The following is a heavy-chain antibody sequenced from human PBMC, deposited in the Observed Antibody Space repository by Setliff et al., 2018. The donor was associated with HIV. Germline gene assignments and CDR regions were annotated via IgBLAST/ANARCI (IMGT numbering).Heavy chain of an antibody. CDR2: INPSGGNT. CDR3: ATSGSNYWFDP. V-gene: IGHV1-46*01. CDR1: GYTFTSYY. J-gene: IGHJ5*02. Sequence: ASVKVSCKASGYTFTSYYMHWVRQAPGQGLEWMGIINPSGGNTSYAQKFQGRVTMTRDTSTSTVYMELSSLRSEDTAVYYCATSGSNYWFDPWGQGTLVTVSS. D-gene: IGHD1-1*01.